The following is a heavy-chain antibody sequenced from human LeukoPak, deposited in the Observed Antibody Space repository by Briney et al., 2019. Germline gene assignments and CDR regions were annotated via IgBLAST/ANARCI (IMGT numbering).Heavy chain of an antibody. J-gene: IGHJ4*02. CDR1: GGSISSGVYC. V-gene: IGHV4-30-4*01. CDR2: FYCSGST. Sequence: PPQTLSHTRTVSGGSISSGVYCWSWIRHPPRKGLEWIGYFYCSGSTYDTPSLKSRVTISVDTSKNQSPLKLSSVTAADTAVYYCARGDPGVIITPFDYWGQGTLVTASS. CDR3: ARGDPGVIITPFDY. D-gene: IGHD3-10*01.